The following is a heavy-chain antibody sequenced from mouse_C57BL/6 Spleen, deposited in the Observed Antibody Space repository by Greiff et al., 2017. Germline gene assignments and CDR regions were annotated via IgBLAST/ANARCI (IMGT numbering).Heavy chain of an antibody. CDR1: GFTFSSYA. D-gene: IGHD1-1*01. CDR3: TREIYYYGSSYPGDY. V-gene: IGHV5-9-1*02. J-gene: IGHJ4*01. CDR2: ISSGGDYI. Sequence: EVHLVESGEGLVKPGGSLKLSCAASGFTFSSYAMSWVRQTPEKRLEWVAYISSGGDYIYYADTVKGRFTISRDNARNTLYLQMSSLKSEDTAMYYCTREIYYYGSSYPGDYWGQGTSVTVSS.